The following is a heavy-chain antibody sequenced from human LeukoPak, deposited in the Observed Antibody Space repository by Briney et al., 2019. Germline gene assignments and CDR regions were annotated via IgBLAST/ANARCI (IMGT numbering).Heavy chain of an antibody. Sequence: GGSLRLSCAAAGFTFSSYAMSWVRQAPGKGLEWVSAISGSGGSTYYADSVKGRFTISRDNSKNTLYLQMNSLRAEDTAVYYCARGASYYDSSGSQVDYWGQGTLVTVSS. J-gene: IGHJ4*02. CDR2: ISGSGGST. CDR1: GFTFSSYA. CDR3: ARGASYYDSSGSQVDY. V-gene: IGHV3-23*01. D-gene: IGHD3-22*01.